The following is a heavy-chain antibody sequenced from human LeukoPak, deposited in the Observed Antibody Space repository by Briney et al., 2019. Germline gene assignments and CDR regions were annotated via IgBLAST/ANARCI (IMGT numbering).Heavy chain of an antibody. J-gene: IGHJ4*02. Sequence: GGSLRLSCAASGFTFSSYWMHWVRQAPGKGLEWVSAISGSGGSTYYADSVKGRFTISRDNSKNTLYLQMNSLRAEDTAVYYCAKFRDYVWGSYRYDTYYFDYWGQGTLVTVSS. CDR2: ISGSGGST. D-gene: IGHD3-16*02. CDR1: GFTFSSYW. V-gene: IGHV3-23*01. CDR3: AKFRDYVWGSYRYDTYYFDY.